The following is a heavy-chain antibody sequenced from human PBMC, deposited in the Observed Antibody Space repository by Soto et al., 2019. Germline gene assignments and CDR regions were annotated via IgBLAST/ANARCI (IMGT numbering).Heavy chain of an antibody. CDR1: GYTFTGYY. D-gene: IGHD5-18*01. J-gene: IGHJ5*02. V-gene: IGHV1-2*02. Sequence: GASVKVSCKASGYTFTGYYLHWVRQAPGEGLEWMGWINPNSGGTNYEQNFQGRVTMTRDTSIRTAYMELSRLTSDDTAVYFCAGGEVDTAPFDPWGQGTLVTVSS. CDR2: INPNSGGT. CDR3: AGGEVDTAPFDP.